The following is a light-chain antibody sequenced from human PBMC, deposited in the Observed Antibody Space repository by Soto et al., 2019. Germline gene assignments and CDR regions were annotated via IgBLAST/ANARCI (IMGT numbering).Light chain of an antibody. CDR1: SSNIGNNY. J-gene: IGLJ2*01. V-gene: IGLV1-51*01. Sequence: QSVLTQSPSVSAAPGQKVTISCSGSSSNIGNNYVSWYQQVPGTAPKLLIYDNNKRPSGIPDRFSGSKSGTSGTLDITGLQTGNEADYYCATWDGSLPGEVFGGGTKLPVL. CDR3: ATWDGSLPGEV. CDR2: DNN.